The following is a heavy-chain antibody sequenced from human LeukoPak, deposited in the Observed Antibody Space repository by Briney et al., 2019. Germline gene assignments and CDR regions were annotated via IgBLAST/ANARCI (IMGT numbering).Heavy chain of an antibody. V-gene: IGHV1-18*04. CDR3: ARDAVDIVVVPAAHHDAFDI. CDR1: GYTFTSYG. CDR2: ISAYNGNT. Sequence: ASVKFSCKASGYTFTSYGISWVRQAPGPGLEWMGWISAYNGNTNYAQKLQGRVTMTTDTSTSTAYMELRSLRSDDTAVYYCARDAVDIVVVPAAHHDAFDIWGQGTMVTVSS. J-gene: IGHJ3*02. D-gene: IGHD2-2*01.